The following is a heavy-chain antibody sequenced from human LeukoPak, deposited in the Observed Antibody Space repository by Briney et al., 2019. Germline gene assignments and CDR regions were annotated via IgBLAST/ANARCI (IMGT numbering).Heavy chain of an antibody. Sequence: ASVKVSCKASGYTFTSYGISWVRQAPGQGLEWMGWISAYNGNTNYAQKLQGRVTMTTDTPTSTAYMELRSLRSDDTAVYYCARDVITFGGVIVLFDYWGQGTLVTVSS. CDR3: ARDVITFGGVIVLFDY. D-gene: IGHD3-16*02. J-gene: IGHJ4*02. CDR1: GYTFTSYG. CDR2: ISAYNGNT. V-gene: IGHV1-18*01.